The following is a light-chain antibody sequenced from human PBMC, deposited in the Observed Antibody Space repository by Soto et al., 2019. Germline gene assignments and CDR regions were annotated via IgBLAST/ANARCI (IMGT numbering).Light chain of an antibody. CDR3: QTWGIGMKV. CDR1: SGHSSYT. V-gene: IGLV4-69*01. CDR2: LNSDGSH. Sequence: QPVLTQSPSASASLGASVKLTCTLSSGHSSYTIAWHQQQPEKGPRYLMKLNSDGSHNKGDGIPDRFSGSSSGAERYLTISSLQSEDEADYYCQTWGIGMKVFGGGTKLTVL. J-gene: IGLJ3*02.